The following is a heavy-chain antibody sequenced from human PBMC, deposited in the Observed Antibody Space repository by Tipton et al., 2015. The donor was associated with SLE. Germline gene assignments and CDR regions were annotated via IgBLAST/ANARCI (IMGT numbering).Heavy chain of an antibody. V-gene: IGHV4-4*07. CDR1: GDSISSYY. CDR3: ARGQHQLGRFDH. D-gene: IGHD1-1*01. CDR2: IYNSGST. J-gene: IGHJ5*02. Sequence: TLSLTCTVSGDSISSYYWSWIRQPAGKGLEWIGRIYNSGSTNYNPSLKSRVTMSVDTSKNQFSLKLSSVTAADTAVYYCARGQHQLGRFDHWGQGTLVTVSS.